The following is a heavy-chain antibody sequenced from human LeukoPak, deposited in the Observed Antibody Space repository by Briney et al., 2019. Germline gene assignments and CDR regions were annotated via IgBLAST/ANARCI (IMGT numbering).Heavy chain of an antibody. CDR2: IKPDGSEK. J-gene: IGHJ4*02. CDR1: GFTFSSHH. Sequence: GGALRLSCVASGFTFSSHHMNWVRQTPGKGLESVATIKPDGSEKYYVDSVKGRFTISRDNAKSSLYLQMNSLRAEDTGVYFCARMSSYCDYWGQGTLVTVSS. V-gene: IGHV3-7*01. D-gene: IGHD2-2*01. CDR3: ARMSSYCDY.